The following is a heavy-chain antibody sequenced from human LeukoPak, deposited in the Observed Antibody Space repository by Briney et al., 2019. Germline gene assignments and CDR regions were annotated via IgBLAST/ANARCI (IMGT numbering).Heavy chain of an antibody. V-gene: IGHV3-23*01. CDR2: ISGSGGTT. Sequence: GGSLRLSCAASGFTFSSYTMSWVRQAPGKGLEWVAAISGSGGTTYYADSVKGRFTISRHNAKKSVYLQMNSLRAEDTAVYYCARGALDAATPFDSWGQGTLVTVSS. CDR3: ARGALDAATPFDS. J-gene: IGHJ5*01. CDR1: GFTFSSYT. D-gene: IGHD2-15*01.